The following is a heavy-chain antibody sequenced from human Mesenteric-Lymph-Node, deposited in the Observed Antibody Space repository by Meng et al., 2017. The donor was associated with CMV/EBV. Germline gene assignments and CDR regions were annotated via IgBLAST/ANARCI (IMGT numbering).Heavy chain of an antibody. CDR1: GGSVSSGSYY. J-gene: IGHJ4*02. D-gene: IGHD6-19*01. V-gene: IGHV4-61*01. CDR2: IYYSGST. CDR3: VKDGAVRGGYFDY. Sequence: SETLSLTCTVSGGSVSSGSYYWSWIRQPPGKGLEWIGYIYYSGSTNYNPSLKSRVTISVDTSKNQFSLKLRSVTTADTAVYYCVKDGAVRGGYFDYWGQGTQVTVSS.